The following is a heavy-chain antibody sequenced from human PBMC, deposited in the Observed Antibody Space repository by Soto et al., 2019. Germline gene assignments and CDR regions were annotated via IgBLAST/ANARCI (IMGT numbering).Heavy chain of an antibody. CDR1: GFTFSNAW. V-gene: IGHV3-15*01. Sequence: EVQLVESGGGLVKPGGSLRLSCAASGFTFSNAWMSWVRQAPGKGLEWVGRIKSKTDGGTTDYAAPVKGRFTISRDDSKNTLYLQMNSLKTEDTAVYYWTTQLSLGHYYYYMDVWGKGTTVTVSS. CDR2: IKSKTDGGTT. CDR3: TTQLSLGHYYYYMDV. J-gene: IGHJ6*03. D-gene: IGHD3-16*02.